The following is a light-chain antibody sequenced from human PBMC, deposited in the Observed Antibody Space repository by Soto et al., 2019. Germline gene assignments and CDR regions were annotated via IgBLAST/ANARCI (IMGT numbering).Light chain of an antibody. V-gene: IGLV2-14*01. J-gene: IGLJ3*02. CDR3: SSYTSSSTLDWV. CDR2: EVS. CDR1: SSDVGGYNY. Sequence: QSALTQPASVSGSPGQSITISFTGTSSDVGGYNYVSWYQQHPGKAPKLMIYEVSNRPSGVSNRFSGSKSGNTASLTISGLQAEDEADYYCSSYTSSSTLDWVFGGGTKLTVL.